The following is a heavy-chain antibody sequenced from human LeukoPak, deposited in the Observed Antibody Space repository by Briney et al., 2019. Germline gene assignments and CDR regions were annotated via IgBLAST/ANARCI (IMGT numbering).Heavy chain of an antibody. CDR3: ARGGRLELLVYFYYYTDV. Sequence: SSVKVSCKASGCTFSSYAISWVRQAPGQGLEWMGGIIPFFGTANYAQKFQGRVTITADKSTSTAYMELSSLRSEDTAVYYCARGGRLELLVYFYYYTDVWGKGTTVTVSS. D-gene: IGHD1-26*01. V-gene: IGHV1-69*06. CDR1: GCTFSSYA. CDR2: IIPFFGTA. J-gene: IGHJ6*03.